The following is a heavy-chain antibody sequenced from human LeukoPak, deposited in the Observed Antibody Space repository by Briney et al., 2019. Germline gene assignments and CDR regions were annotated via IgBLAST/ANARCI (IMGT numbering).Heavy chain of an antibody. CDR3: ARGRQDVTMIVVVMTAVSYYLDV. CDR1: GGSFSGYY. CDR2: MNPSGST. Sequence: SETLSLTCAVYGGSFSGYYWTWIRQTPEKGLEWIGEMNPSGSTNYNPSLKSRVTISVDTSKNQFSLELSSVTAADTAVYCCARGRQDVTMIVVVMTAVSYYLDVWAKGPRSPSP. V-gene: IGHV4-34*01. J-gene: IGHJ6*03. D-gene: IGHD3-22*01.